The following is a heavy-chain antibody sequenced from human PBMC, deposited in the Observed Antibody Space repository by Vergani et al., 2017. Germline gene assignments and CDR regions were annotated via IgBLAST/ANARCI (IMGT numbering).Heavy chain of an antibody. J-gene: IGHJ6*02. V-gene: IGHV3-21*01. D-gene: IGHD3-10*01. CDR1: GFTFSSYS. Sequence: EVQLVESGGGLVKPGGSLRLSCAASGFTFSSYSMNWVRQAPGKGLEWVSSISSSSSYIYYADSVKGRFTISRANAKNSLYLQMNSLRAEETAVYYCARDSGFGEPYYYYYGMDVWGQGTTVTVSS. CDR2: ISSSSSYI. CDR3: ARDSGFGEPYYYYYGMDV.